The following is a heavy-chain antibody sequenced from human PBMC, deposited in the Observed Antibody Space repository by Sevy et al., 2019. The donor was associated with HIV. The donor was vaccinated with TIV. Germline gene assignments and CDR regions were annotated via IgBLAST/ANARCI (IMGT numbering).Heavy chain of an antibody. Sequence: GGSLRLSCAASGFTFSSYGMHWVRQAPGKGLERVAVIWYDGSNKYYADSVKGRFTISRDNSKNTLYLQMNSLRAEDTAVYYCARNFFTMIVSPLDYWCQGTLVTVSS. V-gene: IGHV3-33*01. CDR1: GFTFSSYG. D-gene: IGHD3-22*01. J-gene: IGHJ4*02. CDR2: IWYDGSNK. CDR3: ARNFFTMIVSPLDY.